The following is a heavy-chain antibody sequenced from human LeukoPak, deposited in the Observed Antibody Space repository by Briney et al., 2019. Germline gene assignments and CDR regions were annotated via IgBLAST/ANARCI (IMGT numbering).Heavy chain of an antibody. V-gene: IGHV4-4*02. CDR3: ARKDDILTGYTPNGMDV. CDR1: GGSISSSNW. D-gene: IGHD3-9*01. CDR2: INHSGST. J-gene: IGHJ6*02. Sequence: SGTLSLTCAVSGGSISSSNWWSWVRQPPGKGLEWIGEINHSGSTNYNPSLKSRVTISVDTSKNQFSLKLSSVTAADTAVYYCARKDDILTGYTPNGMDVWGQGTTVTVSS.